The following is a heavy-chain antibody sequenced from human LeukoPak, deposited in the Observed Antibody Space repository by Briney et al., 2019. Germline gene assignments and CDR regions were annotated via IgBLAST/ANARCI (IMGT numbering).Heavy chain of an antibody. J-gene: IGHJ4*02. V-gene: IGHV1-2*02. CDR1: GYTFTGYY. D-gene: IGHD1-26*01. CDR3: ARAGIVGANLDY. CDR2: INPNSGGT. Sequence: VASVKVSCKASGYTFTGYYMHWVRQAPGQGLEWMGWINPNSGGTNYAQKFQGRVTMTRDTSIGTVYMELSRLRSDDTAVYYCARAGIVGANLDYWGQGTLVTVSS.